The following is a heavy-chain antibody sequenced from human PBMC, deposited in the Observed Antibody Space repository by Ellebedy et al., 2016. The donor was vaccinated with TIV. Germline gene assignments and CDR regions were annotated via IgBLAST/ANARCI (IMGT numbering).Heavy chain of an antibody. CDR1: GASLRSYY. CDR3: ARGTGSYRSGAFGI. CDR2: LFYSGST. Sequence: MPSETLSLTCTVSGASLRSYYWSWIRQPPGKGLEWLGYLFYSGSTNSNPSLKSRVTISVDSSKSQFSLTLSSVTAADTAVYYCARGTGSYRSGAFGIWGQGTVVTVSS. V-gene: IGHV4-59*01. J-gene: IGHJ3*02. D-gene: IGHD1-26*01.